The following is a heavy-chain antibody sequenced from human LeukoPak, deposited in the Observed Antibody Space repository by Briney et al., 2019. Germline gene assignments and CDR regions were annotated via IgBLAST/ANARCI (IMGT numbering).Heavy chain of an antibody. CDR3: ARDSTVVVPAAISFDY. CDR2: ISSSSSTI. CDR1: GFNLSSYS. D-gene: IGHD2-2*01. V-gene: IGHV3-48*01. Sequence: GSLRLSCAASGFNLSSYSMNWVRQAPRKGLEWGSYISSSSSTIYYADSVKGRFTISRDNAKNSLYLQMNSLRAEDTAVYYCARDSTVVVPAAISFDYWGQGTLVTVSS. J-gene: IGHJ4*02.